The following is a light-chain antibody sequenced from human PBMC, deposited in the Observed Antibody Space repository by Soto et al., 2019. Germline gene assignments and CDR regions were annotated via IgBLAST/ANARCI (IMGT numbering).Light chain of an antibody. CDR2: GAS. CDR3: QQRYNWPRT. J-gene: IGKJ5*01. Sequence: EVLMTQSPATLSGSPGERATLSCRASESVSSNLAWYQQKPGQAPRLLFYGASTRATGLPARFSGTGSGTEFTLTINSLQAEDSAVYYCQQRYNWPRTFGQGTRLEIK. V-gene: IGKV3-15*01. CDR1: ESVSSN.